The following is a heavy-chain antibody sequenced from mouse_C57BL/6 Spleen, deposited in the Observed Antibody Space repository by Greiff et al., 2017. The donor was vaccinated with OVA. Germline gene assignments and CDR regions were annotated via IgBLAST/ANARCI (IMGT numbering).Heavy chain of an antibody. J-gene: IGHJ1*03. Sequence: EVLLVESGAGLVKPGASVKLSCTASGFTIKDYYMHWVKQRTEQGLEWIGWIDPEDGDTNYAPTFQGKATITADTSSNTAYLQLSSLTSEDTAVYYCARVGLATVVDWYFDVWGTGTTVTVSS. CDR2: IDPEDGDT. CDR3: ARVGLATVVDWYFDV. V-gene: IGHV14-2*01. D-gene: IGHD1-1*01. CDR1: GFTIKDYY.